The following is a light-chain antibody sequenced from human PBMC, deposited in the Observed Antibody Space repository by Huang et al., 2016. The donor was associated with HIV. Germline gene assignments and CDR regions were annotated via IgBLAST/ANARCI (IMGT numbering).Light chain of an antibody. CDR1: QSLLHSNGYKY. J-gene: IGKJ1*01. Sequence: DIVMTQSPLSLPVTPGESASISCRSSQSLLHSNGYKYLDWYVQKPGQSPQLRIYLGSRRASGVPCGFSGSGSGTDFTLKIDGMEAEDIGIFNCMQALQTPRTFGQGTKVEVK. CDR2: LGS. V-gene: IGKV2-28*01. CDR3: MQALQTPRT.